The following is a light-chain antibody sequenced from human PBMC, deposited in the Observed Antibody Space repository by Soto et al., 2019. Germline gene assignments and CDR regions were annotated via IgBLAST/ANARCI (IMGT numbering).Light chain of an antibody. CDR3: SSYTSSSIDYV. J-gene: IGLJ1*01. CDR2: EVS. Sequence: QSALTQPASVSGSPGQSITISCTGTXXXVGGYNYVSWYQQHPGKAPKLMIYEVSNRPSGVSNRFSGSKSGNTASLTISGLQAEDEADYYCSSYTSSSIDYVFGTGTKLTVL. V-gene: IGLV2-14*01. CDR1: XXXVGGYNY.